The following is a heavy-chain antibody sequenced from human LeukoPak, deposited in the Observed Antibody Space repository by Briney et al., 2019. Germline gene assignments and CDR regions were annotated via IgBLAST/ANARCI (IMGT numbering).Heavy chain of an antibody. CDR2: INHSGST. D-gene: IGHD5-12*01. CDR1: GGSFSGYY. Sequence: PSETLSLTCAVYGGSFSGYYWSWIRQPPGKGLEWIGEINHSGSTNYNPSLKSRVTISVDTSKNQFFLRLSSVTAADTAVYYCARVYREYYYYYYGMDVWGQGTTVTVSS. CDR3: ARVYREYYYYYYGMDV. J-gene: IGHJ6*02. V-gene: IGHV4-34*01.